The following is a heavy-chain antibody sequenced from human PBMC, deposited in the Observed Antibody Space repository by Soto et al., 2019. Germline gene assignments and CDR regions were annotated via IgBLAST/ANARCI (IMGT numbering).Heavy chain of an antibody. V-gene: IGHV3-30-3*01. CDR1: GFTLSSYA. CDR2: ISKGGSNL. CDR3: AREVEYTSAFGISSSFDY. J-gene: IGHJ4*02. Sequence: GGSLRLSCAASGFTLSSYAIHWVRQAPGKGLEWVTVISKGGSNLYFADSVKGRFTISRDNSKNTLYLQMNSLRSEDTAVYYCAREVEYTSAFGISSSFDYWGQGTLVTVSS. D-gene: IGHD6-19*01.